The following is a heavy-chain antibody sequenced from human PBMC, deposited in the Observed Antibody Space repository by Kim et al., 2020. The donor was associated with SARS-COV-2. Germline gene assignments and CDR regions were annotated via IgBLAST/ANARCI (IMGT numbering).Heavy chain of an antibody. J-gene: IGHJ4*02. Sequence: SVKVSCKASGGTFSSYAISWVRQAPGQGLEWMGGIIPIFGTANYAQKFQGRVTITADESTSTAYMELSSLRSEDTAVYYCARDRPITMVRGVIATPGTYYFDYWGQGTLVTVSS. V-gene: IGHV1-69*13. CDR2: IIPIFGTA. CDR1: GGTFSSYA. CDR3: ARDRPITMVRGVIATPGTYYFDY. D-gene: IGHD3-10*01.